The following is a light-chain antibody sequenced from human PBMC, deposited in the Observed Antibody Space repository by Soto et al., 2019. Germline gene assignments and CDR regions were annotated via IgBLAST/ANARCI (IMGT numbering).Light chain of an antibody. J-gene: IGKJ5*01. CDR3: QQRSNWPLIT. CDR2: DAS. Sequence: EIVLTQSPATLYLSTGERATLSCRASQSVSSYLAWYQQKPGQAPRLLIYDASNRATGIPARFSGSGSGTDFTLTISSLEPEDFAVYYCQQRSNWPLITFGQGTLLEIK. CDR1: QSVSSY. V-gene: IGKV3-11*01.